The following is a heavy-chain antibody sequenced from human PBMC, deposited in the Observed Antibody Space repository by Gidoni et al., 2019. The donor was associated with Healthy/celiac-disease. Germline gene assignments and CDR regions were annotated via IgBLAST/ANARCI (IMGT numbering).Heavy chain of an antibody. CDR1: GGSIRSSSYY. J-gene: IGHJ5*02. D-gene: IGHD1-26*01. CDR2: IYYSGST. V-gene: IGHV4-39*07. CDR3: ARGVVGATLVWFDP. Sequence: QLQLQESGPGLVKPSATLSLTCTVSGGSIRSSSYYCGWIRQPPGKGLEWSGSIYYSGSTYYNPSLKSRVTISVDTSKNQFSLKLSSVTAADTAVYYCARGVVGATLVWFDPWGQGTLVTVSS.